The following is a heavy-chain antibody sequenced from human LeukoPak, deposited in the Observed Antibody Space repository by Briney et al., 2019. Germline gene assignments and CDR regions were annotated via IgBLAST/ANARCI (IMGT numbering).Heavy chain of an antibody. Sequence: PSETLSLTCSVSAGSISSRDHYWGWIRQHPGKGLEWIGYIFYSGSTHYNPSPKSRVTISVDPSKNQFSLKLSSVTAADTAVYYCARAHYYSSGYFFFDYWGQGILVTVSS. J-gene: IGHJ4*02. D-gene: IGHD3-22*01. CDR1: AGSISSRDHY. CDR2: IFYSGST. CDR3: ARAHYYSSGYFFFDY. V-gene: IGHV4-31*03.